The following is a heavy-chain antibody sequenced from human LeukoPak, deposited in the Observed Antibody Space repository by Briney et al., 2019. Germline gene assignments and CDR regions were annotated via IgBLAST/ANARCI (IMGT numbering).Heavy chain of an antibody. J-gene: IGHJ6*03. CDR1: GGTFSSYA. D-gene: IGHD1-14*01. Sequence: GASVKVSCKASGGTFSSYAISWVRQAPGQGLEWMGGIIPIFGTANYAQKFQGRVTITADKSTSTAYMELSSLRSEDTAVYYCARDPVYNDYYYYYMDVWGKGTTVTVSS. V-gene: IGHV1-69*06. CDR2: IIPIFGTA. CDR3: ARDPVYNDYYYYYMDV.